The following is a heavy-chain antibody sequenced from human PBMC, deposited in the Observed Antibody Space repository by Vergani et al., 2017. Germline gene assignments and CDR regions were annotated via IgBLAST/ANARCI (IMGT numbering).Heavy chain of an antibody. V-gene: IGHV4-34*01. D-gene: IGHD2-8*01. Sequence: QVQLQQWGAGLLKPSETLSLTCAVYGGSFSGYYWSWIRQPPGKGLEWIGEINHSGSTNYNPSLKSRFTISVDTSKNQFSLKLSSVTAADTAVYYCATSYCTNGVCWFDPWGQGTLVTVSS. CDR1: GGSFSGYY. CDR3: ATSYCTNGVCWFDP. CDR2: INHSGST. J-gene: IGHJ5*02.